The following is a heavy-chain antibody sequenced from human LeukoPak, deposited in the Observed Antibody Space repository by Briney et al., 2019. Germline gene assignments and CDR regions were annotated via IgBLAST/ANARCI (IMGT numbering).Heavy chain of an antibody. J-gene: IGHJ6*02. V-gene: IGHV3-7*01. CDR1: GFTFSSYW. CDR2: INQDGSEK. Sequence: GGSLRLSCAASGFTFSSYWMSWVRQAPVKGLEWVANINQDGSEKYYVDSVKGRFTISRDNAKNSLYLQMNSLRAEDTAVYYCARLEEYGSGSYFVGGMDVWGQGTTVTVSS. CDR3: ARLEEYGSGSYFVGGMDV. D-gene: IGHD3-10*01.